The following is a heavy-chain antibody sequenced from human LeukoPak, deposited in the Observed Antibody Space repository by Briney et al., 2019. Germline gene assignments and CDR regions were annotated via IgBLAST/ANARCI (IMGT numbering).Heavy chain of an antibody. D-gene: IGHD3-3*01. CDR1: GYTFTGYY. CDR3: ARGLRFLEWLLDRTFDY. V-gene: IGHV1-2*02. CDR2: INPNSGGT. Sequence: ASVKVSCKAPGYTFTGYYMHWVRQAPGQGLEWMGWINPNSGGTNYAQKFQGRVTMTRDTSISTAYMELSRLRSDDTAVYYCARGLRFLEWLLDRTFDYWGQGTLVTVSS. J-gene: IGHJ4*02.